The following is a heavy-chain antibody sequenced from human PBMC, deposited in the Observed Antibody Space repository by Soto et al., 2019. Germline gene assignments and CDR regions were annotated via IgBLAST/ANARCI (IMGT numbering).Heavy chain of an antibody. D-gene: IGHD4-4*01. CDR2: IRSKAYGGTT. CDR3: TRTTGDYYGLDV. V-gene: IGHV3-49*04. J-gene: IGHJ6*02. Sequence: GGSLRLSCTASGFTFGDYAMSWVRQAPGKGLEWVGFIRSKAYGGTTEYAASVKGRFTISRDDSKSIAYLQMNSLKTEDTAVYYCTRTTGDYYGLDVWGRGTTVTVSS. CDR1: GFTFGDYA.